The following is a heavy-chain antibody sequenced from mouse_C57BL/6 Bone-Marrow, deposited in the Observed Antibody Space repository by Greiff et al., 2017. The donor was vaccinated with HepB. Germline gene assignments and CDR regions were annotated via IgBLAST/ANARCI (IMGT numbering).Heavy chain of an antibody. Sequence: EVQLQESGPGLVKPSQSLSLTCSVTGYSITSGYYWNWIRQFPGNKPEWMGNISYDGSNNYNPSLKNRISITRDTSKNQFFLKLNSVTTEDTATYYCARRFGTVVAPSYWYFDVWGTGTTVTVSS. CDR3: ARRFGTVVAPSYWYFDV. CDR1: GYSITSGYY. D-gene: IGHD1-1*01. V-gene: IGHV3-6*01. J-gene: IGHJ1*03. CDR2: ISYDGSN.